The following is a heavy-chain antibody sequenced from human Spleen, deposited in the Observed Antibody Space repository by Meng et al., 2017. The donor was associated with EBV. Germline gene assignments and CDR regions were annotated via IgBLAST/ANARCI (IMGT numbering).Heavy chain of an antibody. D-gene: IGHD4-17*01. V-gene: IGHV4-39*07. J-gene: IGHJ2*01. Sequence: QMQLQESGPGLVKPAGTLSLTCSVYGASISSTSYYWGWIRQPPGKGLEWIGNIYSGGSTYFNPSLKTRVTISVDTSKKQFSLKLSSVTAADTAVYYCARDNGDYLGSNWYFDLWGRGTLVTVSS. CDR2: IYSGGST. CDR3: ARDNGDYLGSNWYFDL. CDR1: GASISSTSYY.